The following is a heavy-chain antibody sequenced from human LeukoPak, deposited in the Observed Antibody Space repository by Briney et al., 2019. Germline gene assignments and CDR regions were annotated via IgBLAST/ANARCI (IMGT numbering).Heavy chain of an antibody. CDR3: ARGVERSSNWFDP. CDR2: IYYSGST. V-gene: IGHV4-59*01. D-gene: IGHD3-3*01. CDR1: GGSISSYY. J-gene: IGHJ5*02. Sequence: SETLSLTCTVSGGSISSYYWSWIRQPAGKGLEWIGYIYYSGSTNYNPSPKSRVTISVDTSKNQFSLKLSSVTAADTAVYYCARGVERSSNWFDPWGQGTLVTVSS.